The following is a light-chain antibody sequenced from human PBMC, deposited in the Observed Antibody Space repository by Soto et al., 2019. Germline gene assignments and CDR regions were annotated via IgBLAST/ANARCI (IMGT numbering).Light chain of an antibody. CDR3: QQRSNWPWT. J-gene: IGKJ1*01. CDR2: NAS. CDR1: PSISNS. Sequence: ETVLTQSPATLSLSPGERATLSCRASPSISNSLDWYQQKAGQAPRLLIYNASNRATGIPARFNGSGSGTDFTLTITSLEPEDFAVYYCQQRSNWPWTFGKGTKVEIK. V-gene: IGKV3-11*01.